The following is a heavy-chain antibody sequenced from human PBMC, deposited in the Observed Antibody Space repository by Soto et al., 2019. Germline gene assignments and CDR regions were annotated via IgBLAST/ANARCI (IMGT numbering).Heavy chain of an antibody. Sequence: QLQLQESGPGLLRPSETLSLTCTVSGGSLGSSSYYWGWIRQSPGKGLEWIGNIYYSGNTFYNPSLKSRVTISVDTSKNQFYLHLSSVTVADTAIFYCASIAAPGTTHFDFWGQGTLVTVSS. CDR1: GGSLGSSSYY. J-gene: IGHJ4*02. D-gene: IGHD1-1*01. CDR3: ASIAAPGTTHFDF. CDR2: IYYSGNT. V-gene: IGHV4-39*01.